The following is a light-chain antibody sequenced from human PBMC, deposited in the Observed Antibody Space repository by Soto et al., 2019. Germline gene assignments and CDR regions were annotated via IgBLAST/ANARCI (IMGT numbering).Light chain of an antibody. CDR1: SSDVGGYNY. J-gene: IGLJ2*01. CDR2: EVS. V-gene: IGLV2-14*01. Sequence: QSVLTQPASVSGSPGQSITISCTGTSSDVGGYNYVSWYQQHPGKAPKLMIYEVSNRPSGVSNRFSGSKSGNTASLTISGLQVEDEADYYCPSYTGSSTFFGGGTQLTVL. CDR3: PSYTGSSTF.